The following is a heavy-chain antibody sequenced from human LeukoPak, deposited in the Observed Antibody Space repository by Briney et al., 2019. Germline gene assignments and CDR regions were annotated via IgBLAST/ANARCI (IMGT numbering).Heavy chain of an antibody. CDR1: GGTFSSYA. Sequence: RRASVKVSCKASGGTFSSYAISWVRQAPGQGLEWMGGIIPIFGTANYAQKFQGRVTITADESTSTAYMELSSLRSEDTAVYYCARVDIVVGQRPYYYYGMDVWGQGTTVTVSS. V-gene: IGHV1-69*13. CDR2: IIPIFGTA. J-gene: IGHJ6*02. CDR3: ARVDIVVGQRPYYYYGMDV. D-gene: IGHD3-22*01.